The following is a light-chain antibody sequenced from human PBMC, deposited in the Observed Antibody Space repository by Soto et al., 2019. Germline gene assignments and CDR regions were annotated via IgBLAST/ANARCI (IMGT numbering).Light chain of an antibody. CDR3: CSYSGSSTV. CDR1: IRDVGSSNL. CDR2: DGS. J-gene: IGLJ3*02. V-gene: IGLV2-23*01. Sequence: QSALTQPASVSGSPGQSITISCTGTIRDVGSSNLVSWYQQHPGQAPKLMIYDGSKRPSGVSNLFSCSKSGKKSSLTISGLQAEDEADYYCCSYSGSSTVFGGGTTLAV.